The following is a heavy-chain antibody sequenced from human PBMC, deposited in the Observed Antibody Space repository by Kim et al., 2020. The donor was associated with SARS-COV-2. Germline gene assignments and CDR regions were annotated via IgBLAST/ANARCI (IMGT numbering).Heavy chain of an antibody. Sequence: SETLSLTCTVSGGSISSYSWSWIRQPPGKGLEWIGYIYYSGSTNYDPSLKSRVTISIDTSKNQFSLKLSSVTAADTAVYYCARGHSQLSYYGMDVWGQG. CDR2: IYYSGST. D-gene: IGHD2-2*01. CDR1: GGSISSYS. J-gene: IGHJ6*02. V-gene: IGHV4-59*01. CDR3: ARGHSQLSYYGMDV.